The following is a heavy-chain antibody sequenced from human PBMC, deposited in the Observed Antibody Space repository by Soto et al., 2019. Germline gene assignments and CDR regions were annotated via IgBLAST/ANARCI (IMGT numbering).Heavy chain of an antibody. Sequence: QVQLLESGPGLVKPSQTLSLTCAVSGGSISSGGYYWSWIRQHPGKGLEWIGYIYYSGSTSYNPSLKSGVTIPEDTSSTRSSLSRGSVTAADTAVYYCARDLWGGYLAYWGQGALSPSPQ. D-gene: IGHD3-16*01. V-gene: IGHV4-31*11. CDR3: ARDLWGGYLAY. CDR1: GGSISSGGYY. CDR2: IYYSGST. J-gene: IGHJ4*02.